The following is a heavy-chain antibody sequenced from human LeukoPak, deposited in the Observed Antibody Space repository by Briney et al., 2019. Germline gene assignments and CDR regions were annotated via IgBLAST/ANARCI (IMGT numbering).Heavy chain of an antibody. V-gene: IGHV1-69*05. CDR1: GGSFSSYA. CDR2: IIPIFGTA. Sequence: SVKVSCKASGGSFSSYAISWVRQAPGQGLEWMGGIIPIFGTANYAQKFQGRVTITTDESTSTAYMELSSLRSEDTAVYYCARSPYYYYYMDVWGKGTTVTVSS. CDR3: ARSPYYYYYMDV. J-gene: IGHJ6*03.